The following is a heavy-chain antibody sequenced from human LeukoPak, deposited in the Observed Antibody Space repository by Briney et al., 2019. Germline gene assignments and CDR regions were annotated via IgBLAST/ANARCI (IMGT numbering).Heavy chain of an antibody. D-gene: IGHD6-19*01. CDR1: VLSLNTNGMC. J-gene: IGHJ4*02. CDR3: ARIRLGSGCYDY. Sequence: SGPALVKPTQTLTLTYTYSVLSLNTNGMCVSWIRLPPGKALERLARIEWDEDKYYTTSLKTSLPNSKDTPKNQVVLTMTNMDPVDTATYSCARIRLGSGCYDYWGQGIRVTVSS. V-gene: IGHV2-70*11. CDR2: IEWDEDK.